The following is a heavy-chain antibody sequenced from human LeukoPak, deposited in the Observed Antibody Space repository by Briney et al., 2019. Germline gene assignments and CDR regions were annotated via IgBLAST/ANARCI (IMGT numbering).Heavy chain of an antibody. CDR2: IIPIFGTA. D-gene: IGHD3-10*01. J-gene: IGHJ4*02. CDR3: ARGRSGSSEIDY. Sequence: SVKVSCKASGGTFSSYAIIWVRQAPGQGLEWMGGIIPIFGTANYAQKFQGRVTITTDESTSTAYMELSSLRSEDTAVYYCARGRSGSSEIDYWGQGTLVTVSS. CDR1: GGTFSSYA. V-gene: IGHV1-69*05.